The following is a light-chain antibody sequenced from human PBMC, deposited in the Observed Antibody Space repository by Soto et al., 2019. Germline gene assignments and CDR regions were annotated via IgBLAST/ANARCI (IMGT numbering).Light chain of an antibody. Sequence: QSALTQPPSASGSPGQSVTISCTGTSSDVGGYNFVSWYQQHPGKAPKLMIYDVTKRPSGVPDRFSGSKSGNTASLTVSGFQAEDEADYYCTSYTSGTPFYVFGTGTKVTVL. CDR3: TSYTSGTPFYV. V-gene: IGLV2-8*01. CDR1: SSDVGGYNF. CDR2: DVT. J-gene: IGLJ1*01.